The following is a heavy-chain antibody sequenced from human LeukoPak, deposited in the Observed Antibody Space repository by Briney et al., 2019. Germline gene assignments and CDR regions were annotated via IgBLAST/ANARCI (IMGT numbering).Heavy chain of an antibody. J-gene: IGHJ4*02. Sequence: SVKVSCKASGGTFSSYAISWVRQAPGQGLELMGGIIPIFGTANYAQKFQGRVTITADESTSTAYMELSSLRSEDTAVYYCARVFSSVATFYYFDYWGQGTLVTVSS. CDR2: IIPIFGTA. D-gene: IGHD5-12*01. V-gene: IGHV1-69*01. CDR1: GGTFSSYA. CDR3: ARVFSSVATFYYFDY.